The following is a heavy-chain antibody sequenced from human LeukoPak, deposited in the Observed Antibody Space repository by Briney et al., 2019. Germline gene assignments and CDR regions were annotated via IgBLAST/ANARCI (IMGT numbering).Heavy chain of an antibody. J-gene: IGHJ3*02. Sequence: GGSLRLSCAASGFTFSSYWMHWVRQAPGEGLEWVAVISRDGTQQYYADSVKGRLTISRDNSQSTLYLHMNSLSTEDTALYYCARAVPAPGTPENAFDIWGQGTLVTVSS. CDR3: ARAVPAPGTPENAFDI. V-gene: IGHV3-30*03. CDR2: ISRDGTQQ. D-gene: IGHD6-13*01. CDR1: GFTFSSYW.